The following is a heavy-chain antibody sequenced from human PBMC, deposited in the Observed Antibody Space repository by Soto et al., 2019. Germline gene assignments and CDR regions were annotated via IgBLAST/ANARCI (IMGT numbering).Heavy chain of an antibody. CDR2: ISYDGSNK. Sequence: QVQLVESGGGVVQPGRSLRLSCAASGFTFSSYGMHWVRQAPGKGLEWVAVISYDGSNKYYADSVKGRFTISRDNSKNTLYLQMNGLRAEDTAVYYCAKDYGDHYYYGMDVWGQGTTVTVSS. D-gene: IGHD4-17*01. V-gene: IGHV3-30*18. J-gene: IGHJ6*02. CDR3: AKDYGDHYYYGMDV. CDR1: GFTFSSYG.